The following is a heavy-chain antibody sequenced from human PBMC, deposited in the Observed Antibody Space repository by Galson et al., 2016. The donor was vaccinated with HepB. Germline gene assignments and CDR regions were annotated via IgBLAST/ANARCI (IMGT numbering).Heavy chain of an antibody. CDR1: GFTLSSYG. J-gene: IGHJ4*02. V-gene: IGHV3-33*01. CDR3: AREAADPLTAFDY. D-gene: IGHD6-25*01. CDR2: IWNDGSYK. Sequence: SLRLSCAASGFTLSSYGMHWVRQAPGKGLEWVAVIWNDGSYKYYTDSVKCRFTISRDNSKNKLFLQMNSLRVEDTAIYYCAREAADPLTAFDYWGQGTLVPVSS.